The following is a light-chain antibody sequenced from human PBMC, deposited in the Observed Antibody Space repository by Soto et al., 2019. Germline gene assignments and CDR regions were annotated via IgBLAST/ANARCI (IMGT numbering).Light chain of an antibody. CDR3: ISYTNSNTWV. Sequence: QSALTQPASVSGSPGQSITISCTGTSSDVGGYNYVSWYQQHPGKAPKFMIYDVSNRPSGVSNRFSGSKSGNTASLTISGLQAEDEADYYCISYTNSNTWVFGGGTQLTVL. V-gene: IGLV2-14*01. CDR2: DVS. J-gene: IGLJ3*02. CDR1: SSDVGGYNY.